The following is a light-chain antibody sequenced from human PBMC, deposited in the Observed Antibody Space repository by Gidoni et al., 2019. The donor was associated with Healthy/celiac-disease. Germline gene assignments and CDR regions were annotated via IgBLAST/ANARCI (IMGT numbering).Light chain of an antibody. Sequence: EIVLTQSPATLSLSPGERATLSCRASQSVSSYLAWYQQKPGQDHRLLIYDASNRATGIPARFSGSGSGTDFTLTISSLEPEDFAVYYCQQRSNWPPTFGGGTKVEIK. CDR1: QSVSSY. CDR2: DAS. V-gene: IGKV3-11*01. CDR3: QQRSNWPPT. J-gene: IGKJ4*01.